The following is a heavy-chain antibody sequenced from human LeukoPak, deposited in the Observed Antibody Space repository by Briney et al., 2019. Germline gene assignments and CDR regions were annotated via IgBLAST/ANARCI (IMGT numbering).Heavy chain of an antibody. CDR2: IRYDGSNK. Sequence: GRSLRLSCAASGFTFSSYGMHWVRQAPGKGLEWVAFIRYDGSNKYYADSVKGRFTISRDNSKNTLYLQMNSLRAEDTAVYYCAKDSRYDFWSGTHFDYWGQGTLVTVSS. V-gene: IGHV3-30*02. CDR1: GFTFSSYG. J-gene: IGHJ4*02. CDR3: AKDSRYDFWSGTHFDY. D-gene: IGHD3-3*01.